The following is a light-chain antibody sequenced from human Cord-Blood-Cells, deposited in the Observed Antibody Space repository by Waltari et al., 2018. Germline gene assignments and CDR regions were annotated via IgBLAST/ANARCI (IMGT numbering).Light chain of an antibody. CDR2: DVS. V-gene: IGLV2-11*01. CDR1: SSDVGGYNY. J-gene: IGLJ3*02. CDR3: CSYAGSYTWT. Sequence: QSALTQPASVSGSPGQSITISCTGTSSDVGGYNYVSWYQQHPGKAPKLMIYDVSKRPSGVPDRFSGSKSGNTASLTISGLQAEDEADYYCCSYAGSYTWTFGQGTK.